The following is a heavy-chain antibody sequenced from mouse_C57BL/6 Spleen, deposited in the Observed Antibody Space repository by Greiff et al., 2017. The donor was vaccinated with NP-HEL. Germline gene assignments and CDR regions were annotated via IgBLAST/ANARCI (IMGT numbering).Heavy chain of an antibody. CDR1: GFSLTSYG. D-gene: IGHD4-1*02. CDR3: ARNWATGTDYFDY. V-gene: IGHV2-2*01. Sequence: QVQLKESGPGLVQPSQSLSITCTVSGFSLTSYGVHWVRQSPGKGLEWLGVIWSGGSTDYNAAFISRLSISKVNSKSQVFFKMNSLQADDTAIYYCARNWATGTDYFDYWGQGTTLTVSS. J-gene: IGHJ2*01. CDR2: IWSGGST.